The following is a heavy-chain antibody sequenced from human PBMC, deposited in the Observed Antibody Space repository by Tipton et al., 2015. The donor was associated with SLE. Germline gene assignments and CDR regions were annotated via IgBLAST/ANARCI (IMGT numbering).Heavy chain of an antibody. CDR2: IHSSGST. CDR1: GFTFHDYA. CDR3: AKDYNHDNPDYN. J-gene: IGHJ4*02. D-gene: IGHD4/OR15-4a*01. Sequence: GSLRLSCAASGFTFHDYAMHWVRQAPGKGLEWIAYIHSSGSTNYNPSLKSRATISADTSKNQFSLKVSSVTAADSAVYYCAKDYNHDNPDYNWGQGTLVIVSS. V-gene: IGHV4-59*01.